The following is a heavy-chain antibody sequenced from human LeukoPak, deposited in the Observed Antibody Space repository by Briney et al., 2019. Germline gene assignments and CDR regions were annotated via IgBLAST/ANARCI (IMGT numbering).Heavy chain of an antibody. CDR2: ISSSSDNI. CDR1: GFTFSSYA. CDR3: ANDGGDY. D-gene: IGHD4-23*01. Sequence: GGSLRLSCAASGFTFSSYAMSWVRQAPGKGLEWVSFISSSSDNIHYTDSVKGRFTISRDNAKNSLYLQMNSLRVEDTAVYYCANDGGDYWGQGALVTVSS. V-gene: IGHV3-21*01. J-gene: IGHJ4*02.